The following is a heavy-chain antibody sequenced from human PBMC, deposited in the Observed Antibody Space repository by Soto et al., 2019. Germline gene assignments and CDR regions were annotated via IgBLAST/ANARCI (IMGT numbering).Heavy chain of an antibody. J-gene: IGHJ6*02. CDR3: AREGYYYDSSGRSPYYYGMDV. CDR2: MNPNSGNT. D-gene: IGHD3-22*01. V-gene: IGHV1-8*01. Sequence: ASVKVSCKASGYTFTSYDINWVLQSTLQGLEWMGWMNPNSGNTGYAQKFQGRVTMTRNTSISTAYMELSSLRSEDTAVYYCAREGYYYDSSGRSPYYYGMDVWGQGTTVTVSS. CDR1: GYTFTSYD.